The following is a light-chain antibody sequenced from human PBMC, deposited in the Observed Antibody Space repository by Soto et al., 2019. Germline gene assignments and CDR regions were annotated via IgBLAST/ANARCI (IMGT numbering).Light chain of an antibody. CDR2: GAS. Sequence: EIVLTQSPGTLSLSPGERATLSCRASQSVSSSYLAWYQQKPGEAPRPLIYGASSRAISTPDRFSGSGSGTAFTLTISLMAPEDFAVYYRQQYGSSPLTFGEATKVEIK. J-gene: IGKJ1*01. V-gene: IGKV3-20*01. CDR1: QSVSSSY. CDR3: QQYGSSPLT.